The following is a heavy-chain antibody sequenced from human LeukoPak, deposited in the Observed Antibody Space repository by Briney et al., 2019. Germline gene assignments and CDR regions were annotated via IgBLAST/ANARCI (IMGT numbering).Heavy chain of an antibody. CDR3: ARIGFGESQGY. V-gene: IGHV4-59*08. D-gene: IGHD3-10*01. CDR1: GGSISSYY. Sequence: SETLSLTCTVSGGSISSYYWSWIRQPPGKGLEWIGYIYYSGSTNYNPSLKSRVTISVDTSKNQFSLKLSSVTAADTAVYYCARIGFGESQGYWGQGTLVTVSS. CDR2: IYYSGST. J-gene: IGHJ4*02.